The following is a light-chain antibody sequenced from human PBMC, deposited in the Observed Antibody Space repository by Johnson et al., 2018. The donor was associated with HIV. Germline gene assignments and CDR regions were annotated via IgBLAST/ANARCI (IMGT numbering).Light chain of an antibody. CDR3: GTWDSSLVAWV. CDR1: TSNIGNNY. CDR2: DNN. J-gene: IGLJ1*01. Sequence: QSILTQPPSVSAAPGQKVTISCSGSTSNIGNNYVSWYQQLPGTAPKLLIYDNNKRPSGIPDRFSGSKSGTSATLGITGLQTGDEADYYCGTWDSSLVAWVFGTGTKATVL. V-gene: IGLV1-51*01.